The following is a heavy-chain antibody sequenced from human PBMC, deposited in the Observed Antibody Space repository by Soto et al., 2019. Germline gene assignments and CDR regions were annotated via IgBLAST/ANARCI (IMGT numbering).Heavy chain of an antibody. D-gene: IGHD2-15*01. J-gene: IGHJ4*02. CDR2: IYYSGST. Sequence: PSENLCVTCTVSGGSISTNSSDLGWILLPPEKGLEWSGIIYYSGSTYYNPSLKSRVTISVDTSKNQFSLKLSSVTAADTAVYYCARHTPAISISDHWGQGTLVTVS. CDR1: GGSISTNSSD. CDR3: ARHTPAISISDH. V-gene: IGHV4-39*01.